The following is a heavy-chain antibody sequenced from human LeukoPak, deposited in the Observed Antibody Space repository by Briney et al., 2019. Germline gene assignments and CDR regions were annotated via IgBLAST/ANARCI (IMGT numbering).Heavy chain of an antibody. J-gene: IGHJ3*02. D-gene: IGHD3-22*01. CDR2: IYYSGSS. CDR3: AGTHDSSGFYYGAFDI. Sequence: MPSETLSLTCSVSGGSITNYYWNWIRQPPGKGLEWIGFIYYSGSSNYNPSLNSRVTSSVDTSKNQFSLKLSSVTAADTAVYYCAGTHDSSGFYYGAFDIWGQGTVVTVSS. V-gene: IGHV4-59*08. CDR1: GGSITNYY.